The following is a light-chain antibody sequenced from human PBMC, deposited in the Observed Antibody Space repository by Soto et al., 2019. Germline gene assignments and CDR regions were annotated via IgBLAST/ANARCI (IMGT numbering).Light chain of an antibody. CDR1: QGVGSI. J-gene: IGKJ4*01. V-gene: IGKV3-11*01. CDR2: DAS. Sequence: EIVLTQSPATLSLSPGERAALSCRASQGVGSILAWYQQKPGQAPRLLIYDASNRATGIPARFSGSGSETYFTLVIDNLAPEDFAVYYCQQRSGWPITFGGGTKVEIK. CDR3: QQRSGWPIT.